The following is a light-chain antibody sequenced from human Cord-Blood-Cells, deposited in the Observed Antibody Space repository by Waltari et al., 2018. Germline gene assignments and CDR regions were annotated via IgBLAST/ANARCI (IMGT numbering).Light chain of an antibody. V-gene: IGLV1-47*02. CDR2: SNY. Sequence: QPVLTPPPSAPGTPGQRVPISYSGRRPNLGRICVYWYQQLPGTAPKLHIYSNYQRPSGVPYRCSGSKSGTSASLAISGLRSEDEADYYCAAWDDSLSGWVFGGGTKLTVL. CDR3: AAWDDSLSGWV. CDR1: RPNLGRIC. J-gene: IGLJ3*02.